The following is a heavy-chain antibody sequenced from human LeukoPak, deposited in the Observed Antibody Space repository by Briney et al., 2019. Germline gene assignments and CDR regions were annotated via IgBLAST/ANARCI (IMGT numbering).Heavy chain of an antibody. J-gene: IGHJ4*02. Sequence: GGSLRLSCAASGFTFSSYAMSWVRQAPGKGLEWVSAISGSGGSTYYADSVKGRFTIPRDNSKNTLYLQMNSLRAEDTAVYYCAKEGPYCSGGSCYSRDFDYWGQGTLVTVSS. V-gene: IGHV3-23*01. CDR3: AKEGPYCSGGSCYSRDFDY. CDR2: ISGSGGST. D-gene: IGHD2-15*01. CDR1: GFTFSSYA.